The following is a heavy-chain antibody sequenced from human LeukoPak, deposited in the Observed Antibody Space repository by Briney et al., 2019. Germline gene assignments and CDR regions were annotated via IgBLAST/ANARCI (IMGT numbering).Heavy chain of an antibody. CDR2: IYYSGST. CDR1: GGSISSSSYY. CDR3: ARLPIVGATPDF. D-gene: IGHD1-26*01. Sequence: SETLSLTCTVSGGSISSSSYYWGWIRQPPGKGLEWIGSIYYSGSTYYNPSLKSRVTISVDTSKNQFSLKLRSVTAADTAVYYCARLPIVGATPDFWGQGTLVTVSS. V-gene: IGHV4-39*01. J-gene: IGHJ4*02.